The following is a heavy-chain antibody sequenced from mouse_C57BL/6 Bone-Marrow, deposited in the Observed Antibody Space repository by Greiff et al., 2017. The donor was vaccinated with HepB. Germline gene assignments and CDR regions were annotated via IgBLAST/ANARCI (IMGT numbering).Heavy chain of an antibody. J-gene: IGHJ1*03. CDR3: ARGHYGSSWDWYFDV. V-gene: IGHV3-1*01. CDR2: ISYSGST. CDR1: GYSITSGYD. D-gene: IGHD1-1*01. Sequence: EVQLQQSGPGMVKPSQSLSLTCTVTGYSITSGYDWHWIRHFPGNKLEWMGYISYSGSTNYNPSLKSRISITHDTSKNHFFLKLNSVTTEDTATYYCARGHYGSSWDWYFDVWGTGTTVTVSS.